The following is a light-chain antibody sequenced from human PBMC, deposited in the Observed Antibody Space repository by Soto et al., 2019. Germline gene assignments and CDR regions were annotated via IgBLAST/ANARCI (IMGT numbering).Light chain of an antibody. V-gene: IGKV3-20*01. Sequence: EIVLTQSPGTLSLSPGERATLSCRASQSVSSRSLAWYQQKPGQAPRLLIYGASIRATGIPDRFSGSGSGTDFTLTISRLEPEDFAVYYCQQYGSSPWTFGQGTKVEI. CDR3: QQYGSSPWT. CDR2: GAS. CDR1: QSVSSRS. J-gene: IGKJ1*01.